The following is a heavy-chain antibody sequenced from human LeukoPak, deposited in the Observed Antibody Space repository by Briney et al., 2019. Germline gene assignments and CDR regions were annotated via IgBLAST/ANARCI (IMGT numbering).Heavy chain of an antibody. Sequence: GESLKISCKASGYTFTHQWIGWVRQMSGSGLEWMGIIYPRDSDTIYSPSFQGHVTISADTSIDTAYLEWSSLEASDTAIYYCARHSDVIGAIWGQGTLVTVSS. CDR3: ARHSDVIGAI. J-gene: IGHJ4*02. CDR2: IYPRDSDT. CDR1: GYTFTHQW. V-gene: IGHV5-51*01. D-gene: IGHD3-10*01.